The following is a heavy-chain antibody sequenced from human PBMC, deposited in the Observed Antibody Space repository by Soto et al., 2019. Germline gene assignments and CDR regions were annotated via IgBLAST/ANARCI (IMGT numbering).Heavy chain of an antibody. D-gene: IGHD3-3*01. CDR1: GGSISSGGYY. Sequence: PSETLSLTCTVSGGSISSGGYYWSWIRQHPGKGLEWIGYIYYSGSTNYNPSLKSRVTISVDTSKNQFSLKLSSVTAEDTAVYYCAKEVWSGPMDVWGQGTTVTVSS. J-gene: IGHJ6*02. V-gene: IGHV4-61*08. CDR3: AKEVWSGPMDV. CDR2: IYYSGST.